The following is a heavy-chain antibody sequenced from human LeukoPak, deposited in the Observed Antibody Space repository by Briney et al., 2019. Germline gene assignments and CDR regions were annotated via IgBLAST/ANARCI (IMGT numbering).Heavy chain of an antibody. V-gene: IGHV3-30*02. D-gene: IGHD2-15*01. J-gene: IGHJ4*02. CDR2: IRYDGSNK. CDR1: GFTFSSYA. CDR3: AKLLTSSVMGNFREDDN. Sequence: AGGSLRLSCAASGFTFSSYAMYWVRQAPGKGLEWVAFIRYDGSNKYYADSVKGRFTISRVNSKNSLYLQMNTLRPEDTAIYYCAKLLTSSVMGNFREDDNWGQGTLVTVSS.